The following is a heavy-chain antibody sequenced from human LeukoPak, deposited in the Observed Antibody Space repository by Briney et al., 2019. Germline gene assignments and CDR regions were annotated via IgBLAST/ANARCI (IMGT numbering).Heavy chain of an antibody. CDR2: INHSGST. CDR3: ARALRVSYYYYYYMDV. Sequence: SETLSLTCAVYGGSFSGYYWSWIRQPPGKGLEWIGEINHSGSTNYNPSLKSRVTISVDTSKNQFSLKLSSVTAADTAVYYCARALRVSYYYYYYMDVWGKGTTVTVSS. CDR1: GGSFSGYY. V-gene: IGHV4-34*01. J-gene: IGHJ6*03. D-gene: IGHD3-10*01.